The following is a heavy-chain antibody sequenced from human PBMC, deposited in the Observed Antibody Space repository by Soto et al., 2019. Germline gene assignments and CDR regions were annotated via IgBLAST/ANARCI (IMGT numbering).Heavy chain of an antibody. Sequence: SETLSLTCTVSGGSVSSGDYYWSWIQQPPGKGLEWIGHIYYSGSTSFNPSLKSRVTISVDTSKNRFSLKVNSVAAADTAVYYCARDGWGSNWYFDLWGRGTLVTVSS. D-gene: IGHD3-16*01. V-gene: IGHV4-61*08. CDR1: GGSVSSGDYY. CDR3: ARDGWGSNWYFDL. J-gene: IGHJ2*01. CDR2: IYYSGST.